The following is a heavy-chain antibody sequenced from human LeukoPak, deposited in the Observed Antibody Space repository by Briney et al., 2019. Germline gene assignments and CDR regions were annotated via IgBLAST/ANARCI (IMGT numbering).Heavy chain of an antibody. Sequence: GESLKISCKGSGYSFTSYWIGWVRQLPGKGLEWMGIIYPGDSDTRYSPSFQGQVTISADKSISTAYLQWSSLKASDTAMYYCARVVNIAAGGPDYWGQGTLVTVSS. CDR2: IYPGDSDT. CDR1: GYSFTSYW. V-gene: IGHV5-51*01. D-gene: IGHD6-13*01. J-gene: IGHJ4*02. CDR3: ARVVNIAAGGPDY.